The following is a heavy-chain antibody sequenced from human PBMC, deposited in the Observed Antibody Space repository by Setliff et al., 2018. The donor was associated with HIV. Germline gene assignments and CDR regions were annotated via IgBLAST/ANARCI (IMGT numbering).Heavy chain of an antibody. J-gene: IGHJ4*02. Sequence: GASVKVSCKASGGSITSNYITWVRQAPGQGLEWMGRIIPMFGIANNAPKFQGRVTITADKSTSTSYMELSSLTSEDTAVYYCAGRYSSTWYYFDYWGQGTLVTVSS. V-gene: IGHV1-69*02. D-gene: IGHD6-13*01. CDR2: IIPMFGIA. CDR3: AGRYSSTWYYFDY. CDR1: GGSITSNY.